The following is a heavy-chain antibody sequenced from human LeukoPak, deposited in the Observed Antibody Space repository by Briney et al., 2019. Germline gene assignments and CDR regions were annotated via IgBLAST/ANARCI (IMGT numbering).Heavy chain of an antibody. V-gene: IGHV4-34*01. Sequence: SETLSLTCAVYGGSFSGYYWSWIRQSPGKGLEWIGEINHSGSTNYNPSLKSRVTISVDTSKNQFSLKLSSVTAADTAVYYCARHYCSGGSCLRREYWYFDLWGRGTLVTVSS. CDR1: GGSFSGYY. J-gene: IGHJ2*01. D-gene: IGHD2-15*01. CDR3: ARHYCSGGSCLRREYWYFDL. CDR2: INHSGST.